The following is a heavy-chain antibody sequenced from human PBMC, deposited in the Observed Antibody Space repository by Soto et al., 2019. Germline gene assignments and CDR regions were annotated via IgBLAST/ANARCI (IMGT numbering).Heavy chain of an antibody. Sequence: GGSVKGACKASGGNFSGYAISWVRQAPGQGLEWMGGIIPIFGTANYAQKFQGRFTITADKSTSTAYMELSSLRSEDTAVYHCARDWYYYDSSGSKGYFDYWGQGTLVTVSS. CDR2: IIPIFGTA. V-gene: IGHV1-69*06. J-gene: IGHJ4*02. CDR3: ARDWYYYDSSGSKGYFDY. CDR1: GGNFSGYA. D-gene: IGHD3-22*01.